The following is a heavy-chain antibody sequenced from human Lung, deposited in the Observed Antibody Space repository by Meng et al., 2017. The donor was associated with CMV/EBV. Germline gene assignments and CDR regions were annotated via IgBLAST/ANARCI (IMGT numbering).Heavy chain of an antibody. CDR2: IYYSGST. J-gene: IGHJ4*02. V-gene: IGHV4-59*01. D-gene: IGHD6-13*01. CDR3: ASWGYSSSWYYFDI. Sequence: SXTLSLXCTVSGGSISSYYWSWIRQPPGKGLEWIGYIYYSGSTHYNPSLKSRVTISVDTSKNQFSLKLSSVTAADTAVYYCASWGYSSSWYYFDIWGQGRLVTVSS. CDR1: GGSISSYY.